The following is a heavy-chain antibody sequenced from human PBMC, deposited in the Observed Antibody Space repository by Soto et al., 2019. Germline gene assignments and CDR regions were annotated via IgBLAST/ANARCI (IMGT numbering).Heavy chain of an antibody. CDR1: GFTFNTYA. CDR3: AKPGLTVAGTRYFDR. CDR2: IGSDGTAI. D-gene: IGHD6-19*01. V-gene: IGHV3-23*05. J-gene: IGHJ4*02. Sequence: EVQLLESGGGLVQPGGSLRLYCAASGFTFNTYAMSWVRQAPGKGLEWVSAIGSDGTAIQYADSVTGRFTISKDNSKDTLYLQMNSLRAEDTAVYYCAKPGLTVAGTRYFDRWGQGTLVTVSS.